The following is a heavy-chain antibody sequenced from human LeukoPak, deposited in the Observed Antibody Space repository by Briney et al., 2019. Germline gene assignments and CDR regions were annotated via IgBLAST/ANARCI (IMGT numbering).Heavy chain of an antibody. J-gene: IGHJ4*02. D-gene: IGHD3-10*01. CDR3: AKDANYYGSGAIDY. Sequence: GGSLRLSCVVSGIIFKSYAMSWVRQAPGKGLEWVSAISGSGGSTYYADSVKGRFTISRDNSKNTLYLQMNSLRAEDTAVYYCAKDANYYGSGAIDYWGQGTLVTVSS. CDR2: ISGSGGST. V-gene: IGHV3-23*01. CDR1: GIIFKSYA.